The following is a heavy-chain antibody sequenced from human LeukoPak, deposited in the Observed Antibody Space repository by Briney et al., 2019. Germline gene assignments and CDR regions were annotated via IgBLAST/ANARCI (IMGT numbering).Heavy chain of an antibody. CDR3: AKGAGSPYYFDY. CDR2: ISGGGGNI. Sequence: GGSLRLSCAASGFTLTNYAMSWVRQAPGKGLEWVSAISGGGGNIYYADSVKGRFTISRDVSKNTQFLQMDSLRAEDTAVYYCAKGAGSPYYFDYWGQGTLVTVSS. D-gene: IGHD1-1*01. J-gene: IGHJ4*02. CDR1: GFTLTNYA. V-gene: IGHV3-23*01.